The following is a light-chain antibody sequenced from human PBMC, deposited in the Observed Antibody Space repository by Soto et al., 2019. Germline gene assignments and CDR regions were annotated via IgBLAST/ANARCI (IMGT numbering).Light chain of an antibody. CDR1: QSVSSDY. CDR2: RAS. CDR3: QQYGSSPLT. Sequence: EIVLTQSPGTLSLSPGERATLSCRASQSVSSDYLAWYQQKPGQTPKVLIYRASSRATGIPDRFSGSGSGTDFTLTISILEHEDFAVYYCQQYGSSPLTFGGGTKVEIK. J-gene: IGKJ4*01. V-gene: IGKV3-20*01.